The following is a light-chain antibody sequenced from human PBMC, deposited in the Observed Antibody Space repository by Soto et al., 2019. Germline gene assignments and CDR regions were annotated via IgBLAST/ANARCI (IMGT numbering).Light chain of an antibody. CDR3: SSYTRSSTVV. J-gene: IGLJ2*01. V-gene: IGLV2-18*02. Sequence: QSALTQPPSVSGSPGQSVTISCTGTSSDVGSYNRVSWYQQPPDTAPKLMIYEVTRRPSGVPDRFSGSKSGNTASLTISGLQAEDEADYYCSSYTRSSTVVFGGGTKVTVL. CDR2: EVT. CDR1: SSDVGSYNR.